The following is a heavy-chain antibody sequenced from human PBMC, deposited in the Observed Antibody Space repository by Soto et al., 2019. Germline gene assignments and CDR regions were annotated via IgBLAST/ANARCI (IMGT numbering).Heavy chain of an antibody. CDR3: AGPDLGVSEVPKGGMDV. CDR1: GGTFSSYA. J-gene: IGHJ6*02. Sequence: QVQLVQSGAEVKKPGSSVKVSCKASGGTFSSYAISWVRQAPGQGLEWMGGIIPIFGTANYAQKFQGRVTIAADALPGKASRELSSLRSEDTAVYYCAGPDLGVSEVPKGGMDVWGQGATVTVSS. CDR2: IIPIFGTA. D-gene: IGHD2-8*01. V-gene: IGHV1-69*12.